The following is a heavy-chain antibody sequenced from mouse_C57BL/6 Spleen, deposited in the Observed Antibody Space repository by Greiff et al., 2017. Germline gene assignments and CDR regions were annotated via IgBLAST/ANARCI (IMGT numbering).Heavy chain of an antibody. J-gene: IGHJ1*03. CDR2: IDPSDSYT. D-gene: IGHD1-1*01. CDR3: ARSYGSSWYCDV. CDR1: GYTFTSYW. Sequence: QVQLQQPGAELVKPGASVKLSCKASGYTFTSYWMQWVKQRPGQGLEWIGEIDPSDSYTNYNQKFKGKATLTVDTTSSTAYMQLSSLTSEDSAVYYCARSYGSSWYCDVWGTGTTVTVAS. V-gene: IGHV1-50*01.